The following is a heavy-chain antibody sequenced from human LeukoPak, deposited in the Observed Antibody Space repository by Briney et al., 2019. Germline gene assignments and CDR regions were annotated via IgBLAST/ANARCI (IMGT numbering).Heavy chain of an antibody. J-gene: IGHJ4*02. D-gene: IGHD5-18*01. Sequence: GGSLRLSCAASGFTFSSYSMNWVRQAPGKGLEWVSSISSSSSYIYYADSVKGRFTISRDSAKNSLYLQMNSLRAEDTAVYYCARASQWGYVYDYFDYWGQGTLVTVSS. CDR1: GFTFSSYS. CDR2: ISSSSSYI. V-gene: IGHV3-21*01. CDR3: ARASQWGYVYDYFDY.